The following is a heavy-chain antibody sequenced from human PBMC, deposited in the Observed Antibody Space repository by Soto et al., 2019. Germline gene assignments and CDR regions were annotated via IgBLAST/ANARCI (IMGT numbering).Heavy chain of an antibody. CDR3: ARDRKKVTITQRITMVRGVLDV. Sequence: SETPSLTCTVSGGSISSGGYYWSWILHHPGKGLEWIGYIYYSGSTYYSPSLKSRVTISVDTSKNQFSLKLSSVTAADTAVYYCARDRKKVTITQRITMVRGVLDVWGQGTTVTVSS. V-gene: IGHV4-31*03. J-gene: IGHJ6*02. D-gene: IGHD3-10*01. CDR1: GGSISSGGYY. CDR2: IYYSGST.